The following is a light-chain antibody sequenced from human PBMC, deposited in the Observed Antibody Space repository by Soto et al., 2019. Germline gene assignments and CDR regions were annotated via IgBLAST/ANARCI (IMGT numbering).Light chain of an antibody. Sequence: QSVLTQPASVSGSPGQSITISCTGTSSDVGGCNCVSWYQQHPGKAPKLMIYEVNNRPSGVSNRFSGSKSGNAASLTISGLQAEDAADDYCSSFTTTRTYVFGTGTKLTVL. CDR3: SSFTTTRTYV. CDR2: EVN. CDR1: SSDVGGCNC. V-gene: IGLV2-14*01. J-gene: IGLJ1*01.